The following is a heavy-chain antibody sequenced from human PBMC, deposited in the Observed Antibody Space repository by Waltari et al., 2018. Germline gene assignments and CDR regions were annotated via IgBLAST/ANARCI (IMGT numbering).Heavy chain of an antibody. Sequence: QVQLVESGGGVVQPGRSLRLSCAASGFTFSSYAMHRVRQAPAQGLEWVAVISYDGSNKYYADSVKGRFTISRDNSKNTLYLQMNSLRAEDTAVYYCAREFTLGYGSGSYYNAGGMDVWGQGTTVTVSS. D-gene: IGHD3-10*01. CDR1: GFTFSSYA. CDR3: AREFTLGYGSGSYYNAGGMDV. CDR2: ISYDGSNK. J-gene: IGHJ6*02. V-gene: IGHV3-30-3*01.